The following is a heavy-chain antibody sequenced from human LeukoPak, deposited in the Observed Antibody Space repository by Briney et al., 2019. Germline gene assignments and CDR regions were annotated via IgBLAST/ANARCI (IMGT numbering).Heavy chain of an antibody. CDR2: ILYGGSNE. V-gene: IGHV3-30-3*01. J-gene: IGHJ4*02. CDR3: ARMNRSSGDY. Sequence: GGSLRLSCAASGFIFSNYAIHWVRQAPGKGLEWLAVILYGGSNEYYADSVKGRFTISRDNSKNTGYLQMNSLRPEDTAVYYCARMNRSSGDYWGQGTLVTVSS. CDR1: GFIFSNYA. D-gene: IGHD6-25*01.